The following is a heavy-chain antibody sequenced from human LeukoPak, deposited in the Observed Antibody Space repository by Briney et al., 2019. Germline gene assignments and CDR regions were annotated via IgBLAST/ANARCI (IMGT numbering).Heavy chain of an antibody. CDR1: AFTFSTYS. CDR2: ISNSLSTI. D-gene: IGHD5-12*01. J-gene: IGHJ6*03. V-gene: IGHV3-48*04. Sequence: TGGSLRLSCEASAFTFSTYSMNWVRQAPGKGLEWVSYISNSLSTIYYADSVKGRFTISRDNTENSLYLQMNSLRAEDTAVYYCASVESGHDFGPYYYFYMDVWGKGTTVTVSS. CDR3: ASVESGHDFGPYYYFYMDV.